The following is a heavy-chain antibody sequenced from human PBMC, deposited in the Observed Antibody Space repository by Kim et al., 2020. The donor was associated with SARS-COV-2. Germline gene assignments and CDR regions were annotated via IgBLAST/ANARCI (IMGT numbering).Heavy chain of an antibody. CDR2: ISSSSSYI. Sequence: GGSLRLSCAASGFTFSSYSMNWVRQAPGKGLEWVSSISSSSSYIYYADSVKGRFTISRDNAKNSLYLQMNSLRAEDTAVYYCARELGGDYYDSSGYIYYFDYWGQGTLVTVSS. D-gene: IGHD3-22*01. CDR1: GFTFSSYS. V-gene: IGHV3-21*01. J-gene: IGHJ4*02. CDR3: ARELGGDYYDSSGYIYYFDY.